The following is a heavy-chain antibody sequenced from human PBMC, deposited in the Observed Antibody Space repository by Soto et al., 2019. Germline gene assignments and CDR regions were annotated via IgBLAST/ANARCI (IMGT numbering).Heavy chain of an antibody. D-gene: IGHD6-19*01. V-gene: IGHV5-51*01. J-gene: IGHJ4*02. CDR1: GYSFTSYW. CDR3: ARLFDTSGWYDY. CDR2: IYPGDSDT. Sequence: GESLKISCKGSGYSFTSYWIGWVRQMPGKDLERMGIIYPGDSDTRYSPSFQGQVTISADKSITTTYLQWSSLKASDTAIYYCARLFDTSGWYDYWGQGTLVTVSS.